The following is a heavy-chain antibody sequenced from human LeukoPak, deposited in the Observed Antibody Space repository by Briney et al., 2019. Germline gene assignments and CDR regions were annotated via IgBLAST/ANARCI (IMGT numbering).Heavy chain of an antibody. Sequence: GASVKVSCKASGYTFTSYDINWVRQATGQGLEWMGWMNPNSGNTGYAQKFQGRVTITRNTSISTAYMEVSSLRSEDTAVYYCARVAPNCSSTSCYTNYYYYYMDVWGKGTTVTVSS. CDR2: MNPNSGNT. CDR3: ARVAPNCSSTSCYTNYYYYYMDV. J-gene: IGHJ6*03. V-gene: IGHV1-8*03. D-gene: IGHD2-2*02. CDR1: GYTFTSYD.